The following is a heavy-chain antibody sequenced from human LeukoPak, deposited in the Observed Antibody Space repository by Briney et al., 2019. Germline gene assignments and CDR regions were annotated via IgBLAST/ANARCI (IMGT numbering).Heavy chain of an antibody. CDR3: ARGGYSSCWYPPPWFDP. Sequence: PGGSLRLSCAASGFTFSSYSMNWVRQAPGKGLEWVSSISSSSSYIYYADSVKGRFTISRDNAKNSLYLQMNSLRAEDTAVYCCARGGYSSCWYPPPWFDPWGQGTLVTVSS. CDR1: GFTFSSYS. CDR2: ISSSSSYI. J-gene: IGHJ5*02. D-gene: IGHD6-13*01. V-gene: IGHV3-21*01.